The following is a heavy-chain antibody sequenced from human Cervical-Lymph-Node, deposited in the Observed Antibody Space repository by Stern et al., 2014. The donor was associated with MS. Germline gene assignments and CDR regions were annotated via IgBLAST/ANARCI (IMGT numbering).Heavy chain of an antibody. CDR1: GGSINRTSDY. D-gene: IGHD5-18*01. J-gene: IGHJ4*02. V-gene: IGHV4-61*02. CDR2: IYISGKT. CDR3: ARESVRLAGAAIQLWSRPVFDS. Sequence: QLQLQESGPGLVKPSQTLSLTCTVSGGSINRTSDYWSWIRQPAGKGLEWIGRIYISGKTDYNPSLKSQVTIQIDPSKTPFSLTLSSGTAADTAVYYCARESVRLAGAAIQLWSRPVFDSWGQGTLVTVSS.